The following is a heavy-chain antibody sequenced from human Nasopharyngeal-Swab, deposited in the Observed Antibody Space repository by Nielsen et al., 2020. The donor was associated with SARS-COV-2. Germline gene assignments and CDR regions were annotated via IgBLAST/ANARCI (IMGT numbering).Heavy chain of an antibody. CDR3: ARDYRRYYDILTGCYKGTYYYYYYMDV. V-gene: IGHV1-69*06. Sequence: SVKVSCKASGGTFSSYAISWVRQAPGQGLEWMGGIIPIFGTANYAQKFQGRVTITADKSTSTAYMELSSLRSEDTAVYYCARDYRRYYDILTGCYKGTYYYYYYMDVWGKGTTVTVSS. D-gene: IGHD3-9*01. CDR1: GGTFSSYA. J-gene: IGHJ6*03. CDR2: IIPIFGTA.